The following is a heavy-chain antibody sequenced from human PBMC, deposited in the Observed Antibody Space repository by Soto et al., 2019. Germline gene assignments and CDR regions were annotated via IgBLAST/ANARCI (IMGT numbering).Heavy chain of an antibody. CDR2: IGGSGGNT. Sequence: EVQLLESGGGLVQPGGSLRLSCAASGFIFNAYAMTWVRQAPGKGLEWVSAIGGSGGNTYYAASVKGRFTISRDNSKDTVDLEMNRVRVDDTAVYFCARVASDYINSADHWGQGILVTVSS. CDR1: GFIFNAYA. J-gene: IGHJ4*02. D-gene: IGHD4-4*01. CDR3: ARVASDYINSADH. V-gene: IGHV3-23*01.